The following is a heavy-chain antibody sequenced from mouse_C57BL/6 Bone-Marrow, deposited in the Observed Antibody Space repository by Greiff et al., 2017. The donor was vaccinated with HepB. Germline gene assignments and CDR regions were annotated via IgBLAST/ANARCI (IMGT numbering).Heavy chain of an antibody. J-gene: IGHJ2*01. V-gene: IGHV5-9-1*02. CDR2: ISSGGDYI. CDR1: GFTFSSYA. Sequence: EVQGVESGEGLVKPGGSLKLSCAASGFTFSSYAMSWVRQTPEKRLEWVAYISSGGDYIYYADTVKGRFTISRDNARNTLYLQMSSLKSEDTAMYYCTRVYDGDYLYYFDYWGQGTTLTVSS. D-gene: IGHD2-3*01. CDR3: TRVYDGDYLYYFDY.